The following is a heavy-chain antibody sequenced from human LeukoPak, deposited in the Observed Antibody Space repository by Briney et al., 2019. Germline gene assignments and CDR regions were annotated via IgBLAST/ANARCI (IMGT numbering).Heavy chain of an antibody. Sequence: GESLKISCKGSGYSFTPYWISWVRQMPGRGLEWMGRIDPHDSYTNYTLSFQGHVAVSADKSISTAHLQWTSLRASDTAIYYCARHGYNYGIHAFDIWGQGTLVTVSS. D-gene: IGHD5-18*01. CDR3: ARHGYNYGIHAFDI. J-gene: IGHJ3*02. V-gene: IGHV5-10-1*01. CDR2: IDPHDSYT. CDR1: GYSFTPYW.